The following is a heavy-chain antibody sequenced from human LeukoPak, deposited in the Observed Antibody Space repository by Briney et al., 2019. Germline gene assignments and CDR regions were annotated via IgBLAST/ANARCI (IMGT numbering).Heavy chain of an antibody. CDR3: ARVGGSWYSGGMDV. CDR1: GGSFSGYY. D-gene: IGHD6-13*01. J-gene: IGHJ6*02. Sequence: PSETLSLTCAVYGGSFSGYYWSWIRQPPGKGLEWIGEINHSGSTNYNPSLKSRVTISVDTSKNQFSLKLSSVTAADTAVYYCARVGGSWYSGGMDVWGQGTTVTVSS. CDR2: INHSGST. V-gene: IGHV4-34*01.